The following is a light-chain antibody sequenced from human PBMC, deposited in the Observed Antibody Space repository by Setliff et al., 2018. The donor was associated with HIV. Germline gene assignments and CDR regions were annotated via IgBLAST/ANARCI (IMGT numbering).Light chain of an antibody. CDR2: EVS. J-gene: IGLJ2*01. V-gene: IGLV2-8*01. Sequence: LTQPPSASGSPGQSVTISCTGTSSDVGGHNYVSWYQQHPGKAPKVMIYEVSKRPSGVPDRFSGSKSGNTASLTVSGLQAEDEGDYYCSSYAGSNNYVVFGGGTKVTVL. CDR3: SSYAGSNNYVV. CDR1: SSDVGGHNY.